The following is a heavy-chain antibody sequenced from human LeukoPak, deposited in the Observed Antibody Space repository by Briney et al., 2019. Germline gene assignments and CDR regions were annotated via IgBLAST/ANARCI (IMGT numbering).Heavy chain of an antibody. CDR2: IYYSGST. D-gene: IGHD5-18*01. J-gene: IGHJ4*02. CDR1: GGSISSGDYY. V-gene: IGHV4-30-4*08. CDR3: ARGSSGYSSNYFDY. Sequence: SETLSLTCTVSGGSISSGDYYWSWIRQPPGKGLEWIGYIYYSGSTYYNPSLKSRVTISVDTSKNQFSLKLSSVIAADTAVYYCARGSSGYSSNYFDYWGQGTLVTVSS.